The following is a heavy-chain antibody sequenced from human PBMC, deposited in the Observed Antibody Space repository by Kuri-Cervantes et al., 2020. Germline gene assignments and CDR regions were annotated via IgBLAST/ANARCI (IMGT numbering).Heavy chain of an antibody. D-gene: IGHD1-1*01. CDR2: ISWNSGSI. CDR1: GFTFDDYA. V-gene: IGHV3-9*01. Sequence: GGSLRLSCAASGFTFDDYAMHWVRQAPGKDLEWVSGISWNSGSIGYADSAKGRFTISRDNAENSLYLQMDSLRAEDTAVYYCARGSLSSWNDGLYDSWGQGTLVTVSS. CDR3: ARGSLSSWNDGLYDS. J-gene: IGHJ4*02.